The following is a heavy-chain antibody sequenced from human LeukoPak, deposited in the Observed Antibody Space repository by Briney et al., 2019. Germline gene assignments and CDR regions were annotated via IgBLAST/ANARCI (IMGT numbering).Heavy chain of an antibody. V-gene: IGHV1-18*01. CDR1: GYTFTSYG. D-gene: IGHD4-17*01. CDR3: ERTYGDFVGWFDP. CDR2: ISAYNGNT. J-gene: IGHJ5*02. Sequence: ASVKVSCTASGYTFTSYGISWVRQAPGQGIEWMGWISAYNGNTNYSQKVQGRVTMTTATSTSTTYMELRSLTSDDTAVYYCERTYGDFVGWFDPWGQGTLVTVSS.